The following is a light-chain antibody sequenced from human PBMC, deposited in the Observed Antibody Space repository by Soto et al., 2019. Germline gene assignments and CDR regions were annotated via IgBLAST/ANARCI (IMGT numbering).Light chain of an antibody. CDR1: SSDVGGYNY. CDR3: SSYTTSNTHWE. CDR2: EVS. J-gene: IGLJ3*02. Sequence: QSVLTQPASVSGSPGQSITISCTGTSSDVGGYNYVSWYQQHPGKAPKLMIYEVSNRPSGVSNRFSGSKSGNTASLTISGLQAEDEADYYCSSYTTSNTHWEFGGGTKLTVL. V-gene: IGLV2-14*01.